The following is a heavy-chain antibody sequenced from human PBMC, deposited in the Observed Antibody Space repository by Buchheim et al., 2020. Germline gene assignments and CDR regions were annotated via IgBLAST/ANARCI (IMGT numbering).Heavy chain of an antibody. Sequence: QVQLQESGPGLVKPSETLSLTCTVSGGSISSHYWTWIRQPPGKGLEWIGFIHDTGSTDSNPSLKSRVTMSVDTSKNQFSPRLSSVTAADTAVYYCAREQLLAYGMDVWGQGTT. V-gene: IGHV4-59*11. J-gene: IGHJ6*02. D-gene: IGHD5-24*01. CDR2: IHDTGST. CDR1: GGSISSHY. CDR3: AREQLLAYGMDV.